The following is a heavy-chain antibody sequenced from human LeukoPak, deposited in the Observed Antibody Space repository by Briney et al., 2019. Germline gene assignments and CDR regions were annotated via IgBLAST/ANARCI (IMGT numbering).Heavy chain of an antibody. Sequence: SETLSLTCAVYGGAFSGYYWSWIRKPPGKGLEWIGEINHSGSTNYNPSLKSRVTISVDTSKNQFSLKLSSVTAADTAVYYCARVGHYYDSSGYPQSFDYWGQGTLVTVSS. CDR1: GGAFSGYY. CDR3: ARVGHYYDSSGYPQSFDY. D-gene: IGHD3-22*01. V-gene: IGHV4-34*01. J-gene: IGHJ4*02. CDR2: INHSGST.